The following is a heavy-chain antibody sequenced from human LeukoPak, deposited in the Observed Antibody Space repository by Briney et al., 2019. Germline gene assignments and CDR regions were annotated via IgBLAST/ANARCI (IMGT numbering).Heavy chain of an antibody. CDR2: IYTSGST. V-gene: IGHV4-4*07. J-gene: IGHJ4*02. CDR3: ARARGVCTSGVCYRAYYFDY. D-gene: IGHD2-8*01. Sequence: SETLSLTCTVSGGSMSSYYWSWIRQPAGKGLEWIGRIYTSGSTNYNPSLKSRVTMSVDTSKNQFSLKLSSVTAADTAVYYCARARGVCTSGVCYRAYYFDYWGQGTLVTVSS. CDR1: GGSMSSYY.